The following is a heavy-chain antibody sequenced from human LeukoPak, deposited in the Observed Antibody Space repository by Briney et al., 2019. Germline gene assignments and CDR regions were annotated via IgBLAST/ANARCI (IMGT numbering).Heavy chain of an antibody. D-gene: IGHD3-22*01. V-gene: IGHV4-38-2*01. CDR2: IYHSGST. Sequence: SETVSLTCAVSHYSISSGYYWGWIRQPPGKGLEWIGSIYHSGSTYYNPSLKSRVTISVDTSKNQFSLKLSSVTAADTAVYYCARTPKYYDITGYYIDYWGQGTLVTVSS. CDR3: ARTPKYYDITGYYIDY. CDR1: HYSISSGYY. J-gene: IGHJ4*02.